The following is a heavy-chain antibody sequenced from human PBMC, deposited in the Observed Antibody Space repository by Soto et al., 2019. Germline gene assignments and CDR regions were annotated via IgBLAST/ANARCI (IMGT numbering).Heavy chain of an antibody. D-gene: IGHD3-3*01. V-gene: IGHV3-30*18. CDR1: GFTFSSYG. CDR2: ISYDGSNK. J-gene: IGHJ6*02. Sequence: QVQLVESGGGVVQPGRSLRLSCAASGFTFSSYGMHWVRQAPGKGLEWVAVISYDGSNKYYADSVKGRFTISRDNSKNTQYLQRNSLRAEDTAVYYCAKDVGATIFGVVIRDYYYYGMDVWGQGTTVTVSS. CDR3: AKDVGATIFGVVIRDYYYYGMDV.